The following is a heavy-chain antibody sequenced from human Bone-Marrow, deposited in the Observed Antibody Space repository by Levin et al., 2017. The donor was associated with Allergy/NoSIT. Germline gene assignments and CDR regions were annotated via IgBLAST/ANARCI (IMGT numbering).Heavy chain of an antibody. CDR1: GYTFTSYD. CDR2: MNPNSGNT. Sequence: GASVKVSCKASGYTFTSYDINWVRQATGQGLEWMGWMNPNSGNTGYAQKFQGRVTMTRNTSISTAYMELSSLRSEDTAVYYCAAERDFGYSGPYYGMDVWGQGTTVTVSS. J-gene: IGHJ6*02. D-gene: IGHD2-2*03. CDR3: AAERDFGYSGPYYGMDV. V-gene: IGHV1-8*01.